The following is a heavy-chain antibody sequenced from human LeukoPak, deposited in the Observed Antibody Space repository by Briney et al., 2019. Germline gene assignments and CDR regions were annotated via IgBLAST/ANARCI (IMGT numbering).Heavy chain of an antibody. CDR3: AKDREGLSSGYDLEYFDY. CDR1: GFTFSSYA. Sequence: PGGSLRLSCAASGFTFSSYAMNWVRHAPGKGLEWVSAISGGGGTTYYADSVKGRFTISRDNSKNTLFLQMNSLRAEDTAVYYCAKDREGLSSGYDLEYFDYWGQGTLVTVSS. CDR2: ISGGGGTT. D-gene: IGHD5-12*01. J-gene: IGHJ4*02. V-gene: IGHV3-23*01.